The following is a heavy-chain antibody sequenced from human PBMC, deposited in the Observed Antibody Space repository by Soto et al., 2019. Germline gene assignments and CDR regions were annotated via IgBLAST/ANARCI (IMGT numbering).Heavy chain of an antibody. CDR2: INHMGST. CDR3: AGGNLDFSYYDILIGYHALDI. Sequence: QVRLQQWGAGLLKPSETLSLTCTVFGGSFSGYFWTWIRQPPGKGLEWIGEINHMGSTNYIPSLKSRVTRSVDASKNQFSLKLSSVTAADTAVYYWAGGNLDFSYYDILIGYHALDIGGQGTRVTVPS. D-gene: IGHD3-9*01. V-gene: IGHV4-34*01. J-gene: IGHJ3*02. CDR1: GGSFSGYF.